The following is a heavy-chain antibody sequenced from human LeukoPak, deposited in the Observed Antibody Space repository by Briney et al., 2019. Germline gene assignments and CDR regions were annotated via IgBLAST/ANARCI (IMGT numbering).Heavy chain of an antibody. CDR2: IIPIFGTA. CDR1: GGTFSSYA. V-gene: IGHV1-69*01. J-gene: IGHJ3*02. CDR3: AREYYYDSRSYDRFDI. Sequence: SVKVSCKASGGTFSSYAISWVRQAPGQGLEWMGGIIPIFGTANYAQKFQGRVTITADESTSTAYMELSSLRSEDTAVYYCAREYYYDSRSYDRFDIWGQGTMVTVSS. D-gene: IGHD3-22*01.